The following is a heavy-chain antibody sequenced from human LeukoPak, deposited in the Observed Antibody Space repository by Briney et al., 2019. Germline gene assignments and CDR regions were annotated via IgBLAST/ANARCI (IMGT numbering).Heavy chain of an antibody. CDR3: AKLGIVVVPAAPPPPVGAFDI. CDR2: ISYDGSNK. CDR1: GFTFSSYW. D-gene: IGHD2-2*01. J-gene: IGHJ3*02. Sequence: PGGSLRLSCTASGFTFSSYWMDWVRQAPGKGLEWVAVISYDGSNKYYADSVKGRFTISRDNSKNTLYLQMNSLRAEDTAVYYCAKLGIVVVPAAPPPPVGAFDIWGQGTMVTVSS. V-gene: IGHV3-30*18.